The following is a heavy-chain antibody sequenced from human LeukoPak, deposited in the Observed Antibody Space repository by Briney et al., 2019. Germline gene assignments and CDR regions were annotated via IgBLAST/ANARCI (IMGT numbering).Heavy chain of an antibody. CDR2: ISGSGGST. Sequence: GGSLRLSCAASGFTVSSNYMSWVRQAPGKGLEWVSAISGSGGSTYYADSVKGRFTISRDNSKNTLYLQMNSLRAEDTAVYYCAKDPDSFDYWGQGTLVTVSS. V-gene: IGHV3-23*01. CDR3: AKDPDSFDY. CDR1: GFTVSSNY. J-gene: IGHJ4*02.